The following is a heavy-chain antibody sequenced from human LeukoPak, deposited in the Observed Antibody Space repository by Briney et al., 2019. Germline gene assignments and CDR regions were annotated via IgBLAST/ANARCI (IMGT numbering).Heavy chain of an antibody. V-gene: IGHV4-31*11. Sequence: SETLSLTCAVYGGSFSGYYWSWIRQHPGKGLEWIGYIYYSGSTYYNPSLKSRVTISVDTSKNQFSLKLSTVTAADTAVYYCASQEASTVIGAFDIWGQGTMVTVSS. CDR3: ASQEASTVIGAFDI. D-gene: IGHD4-17*01. CDR1: GGSFSGYY. J-gene: IGHJ3*02. CDR2: IYYSGST.